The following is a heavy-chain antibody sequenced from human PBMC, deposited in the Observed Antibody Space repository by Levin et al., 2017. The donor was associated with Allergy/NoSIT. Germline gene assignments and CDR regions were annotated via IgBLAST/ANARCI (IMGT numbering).Heavy chain of an antibody. CDR2: IRSKAYGGTT. V-gene: IGHV3-49*03. D-gene: IGHD5-18*01. CDR3: TRAWIQLWSYYFDY. J-gene: IGHJ4*02. CDR1: GFTFGDYA. Sequence: GESLKISCTASGFTFGDYAMSWFRQAPGKGLEWVGFIRSKAYGGTTEYAASVKGRFTISRDDSKSIAYLQMNSLKTEDTAVYYCTRAWIQLWSYYFDYWGQGTLVTVSS.